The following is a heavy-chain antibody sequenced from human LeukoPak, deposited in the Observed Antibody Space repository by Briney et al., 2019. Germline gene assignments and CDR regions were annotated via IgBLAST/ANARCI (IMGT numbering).Heavy chain of an antibody. J-gene: IGHJ4*02. V-gene: IGHV1-24*01. CDR1: GYTLTELS. CDR3: ATVATYYYDSXGYFXX. CDR2: FDPEDGET. Sequence: AASVKVSCKVSGYTLTELSMHWVRQAPGKGLEWMGGFDPEDGETIYAQKFQGRVTMTEDTSTDTAYMELSSLRSEDTAVYYCATVATYYYDSXGYFXXWGQXILVT. D-gene: IGHD3-22*01.